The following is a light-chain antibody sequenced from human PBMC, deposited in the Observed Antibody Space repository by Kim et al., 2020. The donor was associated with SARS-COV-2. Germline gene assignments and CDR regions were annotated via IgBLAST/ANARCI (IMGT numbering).Light chain of an antibody. J-gene: IGKJ1*01. CDR1: QSVSSN. Sequence: EIVMTQSPATLSVSPGERATLSCRASQSVSSNLAWYQQKPGQAPRLLIYGASTRATGITARFSGSGSGTEFTLPISSLQSADFAVYYCQQYNNWPLRTFGQGTKVDIK. CDR3: QQYNNWPLRT. CDR2: GAS. V-gene: IGKV3-15*01.